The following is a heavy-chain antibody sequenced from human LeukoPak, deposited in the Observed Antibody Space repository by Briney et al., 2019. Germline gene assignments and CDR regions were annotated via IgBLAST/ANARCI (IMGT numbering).Heavy chain of an antibody. J-gene: IGHJ3*02. Sequence: SETLSLTCTVSGGSISSYYWSWIRQPPGKGLEWIGYIYYSGSTNYNPSLKSRVTISVDTSKNQFSLKLSSVTAADTAVYYCARVYSSGWYDAFDIWGQGTMVTVSS. CDR1: GGSISSYY. CDR2: IYYSGST. D-gene: IGHD6-19*01. CDR3: ARVYSSGWYDAFDI. V-gene: IGHV4-59*01.